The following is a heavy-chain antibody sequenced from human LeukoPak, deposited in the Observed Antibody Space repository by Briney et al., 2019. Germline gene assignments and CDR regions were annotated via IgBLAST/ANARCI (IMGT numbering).Heavy chain of an antibody. CDR2: VYGGGNT. CDR1: EFTFSSYS. V-gene: IGHV3-53*01. Sequence: GGSLRLSCAASEFTFSSYSMNWVRQAPGKGLEWVSTVYGGGNTAYTDSVKGRFTISRDTSKNTLLLQMNSLRAEDTAVYFCVRERFGAIVENWGQGALVIVSS. CDR3: VRERFGAIVEN. J-gene: IGHJ4*02. D-gene: IGHD3-10*01.